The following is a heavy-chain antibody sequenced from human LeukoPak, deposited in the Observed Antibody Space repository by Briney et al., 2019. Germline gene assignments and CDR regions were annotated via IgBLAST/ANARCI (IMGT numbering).Heavy chain of an antibody. J-gene: IGHJ5*01. CDR2: IYYSGST. D-gene: IGHD6-19*01. V-gene: IGHV4-59*08. CDR3: ARSIAGYSSGWSGADWFDP. Sequence: SETLSLTCTVSGGSISSYYWSWIRQPPGKGLEWIGYIYYSGSTNYNPSLKSRVTISVDTSKNQFSLKLSSVTAADTAVYYCARSIAGYSSGWSGADWFDPWGQGTLVTVSS. CDR1: GGSISSYY.